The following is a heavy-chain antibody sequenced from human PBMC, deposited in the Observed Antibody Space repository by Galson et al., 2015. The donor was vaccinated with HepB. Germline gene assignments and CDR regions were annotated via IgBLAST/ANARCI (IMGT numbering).Heavy chain of an antibody. V-gene: IGHV3-21*01. Sequence: SLRLSCAASGFTFSSYSMNWVRQAPGKGLEWVSSISSSSSYIYYADSVKGRFTISRDNAKDSLYLQMNSLRAEDTAVYYCARDSFERRPYYYYYMDVWGKGTTVTVSS. D-gene: IGHD3-16*01. CDR1: GFTFSSYS. J-gene: IGHJ6*03. CDR3: ARDSFERRPYYYYYMDV. CDR2: ISSSSSYI.